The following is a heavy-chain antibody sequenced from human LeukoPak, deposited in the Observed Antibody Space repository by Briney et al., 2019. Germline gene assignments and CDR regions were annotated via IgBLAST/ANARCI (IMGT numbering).Heavy chain of an antibody. CDR3: ARPTWPYTLYAFDI. V-gene: IGHV3-21*01. Sequence: GGSLRLSCAASGFTFSSYSMNWVRQAPGKGLEWLSSISSSSSYIYYADSVKGRFTISRDNAKNSLYLQMNSLRAEDTAVYYCARPTWPYTLYAFDIWGQGTMVTVSS. J-gene: IGHJ3*02. D-gene: IGHD2-2*02. CDR2: ISSSSSYI. CDR1: GFTFSSYS.